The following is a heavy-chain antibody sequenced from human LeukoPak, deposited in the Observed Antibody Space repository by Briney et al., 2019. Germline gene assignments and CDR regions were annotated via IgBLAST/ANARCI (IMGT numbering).Heavy chain of an antibody. D-gene: IGHD1-26*01. J-gene: IGHJ4*02. Sequence: GGSLRLSCAASGFTFSSYSMNWVRQAPGKGLERVSSISSSTNYIYYADSVKGRFTISRDNANNSLYLQMNSLRAEDTAVYYCARDREEDESAFDYWGQGTLVTVSS. CDR3: ARDREEDESAFDY. CDR1: GFTFSSYS. CDR2: ISSSTNYI. V-gene: IGHV3-21*01.